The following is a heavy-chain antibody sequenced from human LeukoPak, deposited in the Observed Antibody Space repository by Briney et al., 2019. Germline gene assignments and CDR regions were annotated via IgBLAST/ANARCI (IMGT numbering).Heavy chain of an antibody. D-gene: IGHD3-22*01. Sequence: SQTLSLTCTVSGGSISSGGYYWSWIRQHPGKGLEWIGYIYYSGSTYYNPSLKSRVTISVDTSKNQFSLKLSSVTAADTAVYYCAREVANYDSSGYYSSGDWFDPWGQGTLVTVSS. CDR2: IYYSGST. CDR3: AREVANYDSSGYYSSGDWFDP. V-gene: IGHV4-31*03. J-gene: IGHJ5*02. CDR1: GGSISSGGYY.